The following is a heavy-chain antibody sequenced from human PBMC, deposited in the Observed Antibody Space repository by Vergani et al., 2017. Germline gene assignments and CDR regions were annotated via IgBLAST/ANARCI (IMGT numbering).Heavy chain of an antibody. Sequence: EVQLLESGGGLVQPGGSLRLSCAASGFTFSSYAMNWVRQAPGKGLEWVSGISGSGGSTDYADSVKGRFTISRDNAKTALYLQMNSLRAEDTAVYYCAKDRDTVVRGVLDYWGQETLVTVSS. J-gene: IGHJ4*02. CDR3: AKDRDTVVRGVLDY. V-gene: IGHV3-23*01. CDR2: ISGSGGST. D-gene: IGHD3-10*01. CDR1: GFTFSSYA.